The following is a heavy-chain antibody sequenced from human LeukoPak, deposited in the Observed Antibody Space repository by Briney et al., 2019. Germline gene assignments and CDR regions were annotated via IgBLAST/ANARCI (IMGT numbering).Heavy chain of an antibody. J-gene: IGHJ4*02. D-gene: IGHD3-10*01. Sequence: GGSLRLSCAASGFTFDDYGMSWVRQIPGKGLEWVSGINWNGGSINYADSVKGRFTISRDNAKNSLYLQMDSLRVEDTALYHCARELTGGSGTLTEYYFDFWGQGALVTVSS. CDR1: GFTFDDYG. V-gene: IGHV3-20*01. CDR3: ARELTGGSGTLTEYYFDF. CDR2: INWNGGSI.